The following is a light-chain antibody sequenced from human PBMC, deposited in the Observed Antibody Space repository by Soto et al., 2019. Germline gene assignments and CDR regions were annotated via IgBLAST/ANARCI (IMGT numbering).Light chain of an antibody. CDR1: SSNSGSNT. J-gene: IGLJ1*01. V-gene: IGLV1-44*01. Sequence: QSALIQSPSATGTPGQSVTISCSGSSSNSGSNTVNWYQQLPGTAPKLLIYNTKQRPSGVPDRFSGTQSGTSASLAISGLQSEDEADYYCAAWDGTLNGYVFGTGTKVTVL. CDR2: NTK. CDR3: AAWDGTLNGYV.